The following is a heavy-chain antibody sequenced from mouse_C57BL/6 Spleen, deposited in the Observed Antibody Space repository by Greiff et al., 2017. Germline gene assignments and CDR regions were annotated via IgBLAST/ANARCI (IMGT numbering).Heavy chain of an antibody. CDR2: ISYDGSN. J-gene: IGHJ2*01. CDR1: GYSITSGYY. D-gene: IGHD2-1*01. CDR3: ARNPFYYYYFDY. Sequence: EVKLMESGPGLVKPSQSLSLTCSVTGYSITSGYYWNWIRQFPGNKLEWMGYISYDGSNNYNPSLKNRISITRDTSKNQFFLKLTSVTTEDTATYYCARNPFYYYYFDYWGKGTTLTVSS. V-gene: IGHV3-6*01.